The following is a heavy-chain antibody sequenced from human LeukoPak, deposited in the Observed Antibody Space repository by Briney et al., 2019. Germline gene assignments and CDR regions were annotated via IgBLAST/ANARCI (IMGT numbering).Heavy chain of an antibody. J-gene: IGHJ4*02. Sequence: GGSLRLSCTASGFTFGDYAMSWFRQAPGKGLEWVGFVRSKAYGGTTEYAASVKGRFTISRDDSKSIAYLQMNSLKTEDTAVYYCSRALVVTALAYFDYWGQGTLVTVSS. D-gene: IGHD2-21*02. V-gene: IGHV3-49*03. CDR2: VRSKAYGGTT. CDR1: GFTFGDYA. CDR3: SRALVVTALAYFDY.